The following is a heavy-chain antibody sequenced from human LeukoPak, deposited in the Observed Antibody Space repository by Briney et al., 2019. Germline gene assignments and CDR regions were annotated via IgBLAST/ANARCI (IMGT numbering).Heavy chain of an antibody. CDR3: AECSAGYYNDAFDI. D-gene: IGHD3-10*02. J-gene: IGHJ3*02. CDR1: GFTFDNYA. Sequence: GGSLRLSCAASGFTFDNYAMDWVRQAPGKGLEWVSYISGGGAKRHYSDSVKGRFTISGDNPKNTLYLQINNLRAEDTAMYYCAECSAGYYNDAFDIWGRGTMVTVSS. V-gene: IGHV3-23*01. CDR2: ISGGGAKR.